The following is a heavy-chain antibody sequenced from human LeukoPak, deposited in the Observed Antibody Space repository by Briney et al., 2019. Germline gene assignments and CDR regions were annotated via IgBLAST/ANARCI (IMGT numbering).Heavy chain of an antibody. J-gene: IGHJ2*01. Sequence: SETLSLTCAVYGGSFSGYYWSWIRQPPGKGLEWIGEINHSGSTNYNPSLKSRVTMLVDTSKNQFSLKLSSVTAADTAVYYCARGRYYYDSSGYRYFDLWGRGTLVTVSS. CDR2: INHSGST. CDR1: GGSFSGYY. CDR3: ARGRYYYDSSGYRYFDL. V-gene: IGHV4-34*01. D-gene: IGHD3-22*01.